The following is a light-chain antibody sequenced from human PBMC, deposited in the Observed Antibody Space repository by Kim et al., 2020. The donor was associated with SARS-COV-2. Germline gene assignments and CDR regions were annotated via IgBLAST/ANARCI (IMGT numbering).Light chain of an antibody. J-gene: IGLJ1*01. V-gene: IGLV1-40*01. CDR2: GNS. CDR1: SCNVGAGYD. Sequence: QSVLTQPPSVSGAPGQTVTISCTGSSCNVGAGYDVHWYQQHPGTAPKLIIYGNSNRPSGVPDRFSGSKSGTSASLAITGLQAEDEADYYCQSYDSSLSRYVFGTGTKVTVL. CDR3: QSYDSSLSRYV.